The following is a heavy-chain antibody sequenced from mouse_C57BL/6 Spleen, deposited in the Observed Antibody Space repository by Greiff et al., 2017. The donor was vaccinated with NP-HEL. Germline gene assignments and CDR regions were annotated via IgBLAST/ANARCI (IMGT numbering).Heavy chain of an antibody. Sequence: QVQLQQSGAELARPGASVKLSCKASGYTFTSYGISWVKQRTGQGLEWIGEIYPRSGNTYYNEKFKGKATLTADKSSSTAYMELRSLTSEDSAVYFCASYYYGSSHYWYFDVWGTGTTVTVSS. CDR2: IYPRSGNT. CDR3: ASYYYGSSHYWYFDV. J-gene: IGHJ1*03. CDR1: GYTFTSYG. V-gene: IGHV1-81*01. D-gene: IGHD1-1*01.